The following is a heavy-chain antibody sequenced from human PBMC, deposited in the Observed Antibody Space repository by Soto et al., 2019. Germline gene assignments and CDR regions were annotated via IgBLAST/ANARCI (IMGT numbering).Heavy chain of an antibody. CDR3: ARAVMATSLYYFDY. J-gene: IGHJ4*02. CDR1: GYTFTSYS. D-gene: IGHD2-21*01. V-gene: IGHV1-3*01. Sequence: ASVKVSCKASGYTFTSYSIHWGRQAPGQRLECMGWINAGNGNTKYSQKFQGRVTITRDTSASTAYMELSSLRSEDTAVYYCARAVMATSLYYFDYWGQGTLVTVSS. CDR2: INAGNGNT.